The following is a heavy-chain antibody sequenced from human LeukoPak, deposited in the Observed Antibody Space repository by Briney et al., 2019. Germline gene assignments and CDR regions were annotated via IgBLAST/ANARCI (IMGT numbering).Heavy chain of an antibody. J-gene: IGHJ4*02. D-gene: IGHD2-15*01. CDR2: ISAYKGDT. CDR3: ARVNDVAVVAAAAPHFEH. V-gene: IGHV1-18*01. Sequence: AAVKVSCKSSGYTFICYGISWVRQAPGQGLEWVGWISAYKGDTDYAQKFQGRVAMTTDTSTNTVYMELRSLTSDDTAVYYCARVNDVAVVAAAAPHFEHWGQGTLVTVSS. CDR1: GYTFICYG.